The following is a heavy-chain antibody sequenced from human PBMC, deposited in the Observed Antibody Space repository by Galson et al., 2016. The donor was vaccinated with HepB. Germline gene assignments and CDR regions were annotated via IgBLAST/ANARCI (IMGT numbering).Heavy chain of an antibody. CDR1: GGTFSSYT. Sequence: SVKVSCKASGGTFSSYTISWVRQAPGQGLEWMGAITPIFDSVRYAQGLQDRLTITADKSTGTVYMELSSLRSGDTAIYYSARDPWGVMVARDTWFDTWGQGTLVIVSS. V-gene: IGHV1-69*06. CDR2: ITPIFDSV. CDR3: ARDPWGVMVARDTWFDT. J-gene: IGHJ5*02. D-gene: IGHD3-10*01.